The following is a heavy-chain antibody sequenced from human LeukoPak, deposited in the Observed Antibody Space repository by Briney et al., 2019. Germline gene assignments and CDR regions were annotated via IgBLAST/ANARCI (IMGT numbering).Heavy chain of an antibody. CDR3: ARFPGGSGSYYHPFDY. J-gene: IGHJ4*02. D-gene: IGHD3-10*01. CDR1: GYTFTSYG. CDR2: IGAYNGNT. V-gene: IGHV1-18*01. Sequence: GASVKVSCKASGYTFTSYGISWVRQAPGQGLEWMGWIGAYNGNTNYAQKLQGRVTMTTDTSTSTAYMELRSLRSDDTAVYYCARFPGGSGSYYHPFDYWGQGTLVTVSS.